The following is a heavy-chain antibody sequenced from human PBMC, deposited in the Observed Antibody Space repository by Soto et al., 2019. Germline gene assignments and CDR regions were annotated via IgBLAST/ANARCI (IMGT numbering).Heavy chain of an antibody. J-gene: IGHJ5*02. CDR2: IYHSGST. D-gene: IGHD3-3*01. CDR3: ARSQGITTFNWFDP. V-gene: IGHV4-39*01. CDR1: GASISSSGYY. Sequence: SETLSLTCTVSGASISSSGYYWGWIRQPPGRGLEWIGSIYHSGSTYYNPSLKSRVTISVDTSKNQFSLRLSSVTAADTSFYYCARSQGITTFNWFDPWGQGTLVTVSS.